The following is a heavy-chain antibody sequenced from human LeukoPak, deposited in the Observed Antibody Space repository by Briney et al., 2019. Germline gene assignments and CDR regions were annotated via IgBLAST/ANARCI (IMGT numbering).Heavy chain of an antibody. CDR3: ASGYSYDLFDY. CDR1: GGSISSSTYY. Sequence: PSETLSLTCTVSGGSISSSTYYWGWIRQPPGKGLEWIGSINYSGSTYYNPSLKSRVTISVDTSRNQLSLKLSSVTAADTAVYYCASGYSYDLFDYWGQGTLATASS. CDR2: INYSGST. D-gene: IGHD5-18*01. V-gene: IGHV4-39*07. J-gene: IGHJ4*02.